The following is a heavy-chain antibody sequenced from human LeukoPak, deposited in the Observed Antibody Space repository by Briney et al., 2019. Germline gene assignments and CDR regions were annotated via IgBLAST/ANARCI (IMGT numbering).Heavy chain of an antibody. J-gene: IGHJ4*02. D-gene: IGHD3-9*01. V-gene: IGHV1-2*02. CDR1: GYTFTSYG. Sequence: GASVKVSCKASGYTFTSYGISWVRQAPGQGLEWMGWINPNSGGTNYAQKFQGRVTMTRDTSISTAYMELSRLRSEDTAVYYCASYDILTGCIDYWGQGTLVTVSS. CDR2: INPNSGGT. CDR3: ASYDILTGCIDY.